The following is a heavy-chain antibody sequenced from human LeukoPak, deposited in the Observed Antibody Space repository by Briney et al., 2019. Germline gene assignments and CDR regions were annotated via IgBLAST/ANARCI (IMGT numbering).Heavy chain of an antibody. CDR1: GYTFTSNG. CDR2: ISAYNGNT. Sequence: ASVKVSCKASGYTFTSNGINWVRQAPGQGLEWMGWISAYNGNTDYAQKLQGRVTMTTDTSTSTAYMELRSLRSDDTAVYDCARDLGYIAVAGTAYYYYGMDVWGQGTTVTVSS. CDR3: ARDLGYIAVAGTAYYYYGMDV. D-gene: IGHD6-19*01. J-gene: IGHJ6*02. V-gene: IGHV1-18*01.